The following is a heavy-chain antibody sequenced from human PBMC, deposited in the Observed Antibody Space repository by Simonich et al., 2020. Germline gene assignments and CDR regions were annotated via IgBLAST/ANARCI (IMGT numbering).Heavy chain of an antibody. CDR3: ARDQGGRAAAATDY. CDR1: GYTFTGYY. Sequence: QVQLVQSGAEVKKPGASVKVSCKASGYTFTGYYMHWGRQAPGQGLEWMGRINPNKGGTNYAKEFQGRVTMTTDTSTSTAYMELRSLRSDDTAVYYCARDQGGRAAAATDYWGQGTLVTVSS. CDR2: INPNKGGT. D-gene: IGHD6-13*01. V-gene: IGHV1-2*06. J-gene: IGHJ4*02.